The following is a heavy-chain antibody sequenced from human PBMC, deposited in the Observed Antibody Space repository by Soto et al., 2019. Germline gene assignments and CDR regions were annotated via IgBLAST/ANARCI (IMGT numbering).Heavy chain of an antibody. D-gene: IGHD7-27*01. CDR1: GFTFSSYA. J-gene: IGHJ3*02. V-gene: IGHV3-64D*06. Sequence: GGSLRLSCSASGFTFSSYAMHWVRQAPGKGLEYVSAISSNGGSTYYADSVKGRFTISRDNSKNTLYLQMSSLRAEDTAVYYCVKPLGASLSHLDIWGQGTMVTVSS. CDR2: ISSNGGST. CDR3: VKPLGASLSHLDI.